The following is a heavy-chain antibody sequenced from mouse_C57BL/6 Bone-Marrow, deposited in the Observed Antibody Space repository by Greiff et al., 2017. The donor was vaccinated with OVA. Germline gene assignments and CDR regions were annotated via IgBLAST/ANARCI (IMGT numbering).Heavy chain of an antibody. V-gene: IGHV2-5*01. CDR3: AKDDGYFYYYAMDY. CDR1: GFSLTSYG. Sequence: VKLMESGPGLVQPSQRLSITCTVSGFSLTSYGVHWVRQSPGKGLEWLGVIWRGGSTDYNAAFMSRLSITKDNSKSQVFFKMNSLQADDTAIYYCAKDDGYFYYYAMDYWGQGTSVTVSS. D-gene: IGHD2-3*01. J-gene: IGHJ4*01. CDR2: IWRGGST.